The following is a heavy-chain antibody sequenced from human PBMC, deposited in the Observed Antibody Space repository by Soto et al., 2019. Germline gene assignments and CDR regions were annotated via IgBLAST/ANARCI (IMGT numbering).Heavy chain of an antibody. CDR1: GGTFSSYA. CDR2: IIPIFGTA. D-gene: IGHD2-21*02. Sequence: SVKVSCKASGGTFSSYAISWVRQAPGQGLEWMGGIIPIFGTANYAQKFQGRVTITADESTSTAYMELSSLRSEDTAVYYCARVPLGGNYGGKYYYYGMDVWGQGTTVTVSS. J-gene: IGHJ6*02. V-gene: IGHV1-69*13. CDR3: ARVPLGGNYGGKYYYYGMDV.